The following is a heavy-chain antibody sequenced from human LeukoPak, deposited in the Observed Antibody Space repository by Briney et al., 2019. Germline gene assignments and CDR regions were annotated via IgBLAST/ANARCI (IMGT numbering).Heavy chain of an antibody. D-gene: IGHD1-1*01. J-gene: IGHJ3*02. CDR1: GFTLSNYA. CDR3: VRKWNGGFDI. V-gene: IGHV3-23*01. Sequence: AGSLRLSSAASGFTLSNYAMSWVRQAPGKGLEWVSDMSDTGAYTNYLCSVKGRFTISRDYSENMLYLQMSSLRVEDTAVYYCVRKWNGGFDIWGQGTMVTVSS. CDR2: MSDTGAYT.